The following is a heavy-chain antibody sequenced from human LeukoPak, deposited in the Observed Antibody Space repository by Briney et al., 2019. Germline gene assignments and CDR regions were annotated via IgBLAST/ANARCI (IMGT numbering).Heavy chain of an antibody. Sequence: GRSLRLSCAASGFTFSSYGMHWVRHAPGMGLEWVAVISYDGSNKYYADSVKGRFTISRDNSKNTLYLQMNSLRAEDTAVYYCARVWSRIVGATTSSHYWGQGTQVTVSS. J-gene: IGHJ4*02. CDR1: GFTFSSYG. CDR2: ISYDGSNK. D-gene: IGHD1-26*01. V-gene: IGHV3-30*03. CDR3: ARVWSRIVGATTSSHY.